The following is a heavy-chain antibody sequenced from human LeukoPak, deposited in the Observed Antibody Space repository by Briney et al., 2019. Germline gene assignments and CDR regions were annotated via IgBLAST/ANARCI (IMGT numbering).Heavy chain of an antibody. V-gene: IGHV3-30*04. Sequence: GGSLRLSCAVSGFTFSSYAVHWVRQAPGKGLEWVAVISYDGSNKYYADSVKGRFTISRDNSKNTLYLQMNSLRAEDTAVYYCARPPLAAPDDAFDIWGQGTMVTVSS. D-gene: IGHD6-13*01. CDR2: ISYDGSNK. CDR3: ARPPLAAPDDAFDI. CDR1: GFTFSSYA. J-gene: IGHJ3*02.